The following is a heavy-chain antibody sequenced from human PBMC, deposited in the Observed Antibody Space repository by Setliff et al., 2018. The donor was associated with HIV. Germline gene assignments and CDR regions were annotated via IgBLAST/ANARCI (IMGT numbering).Heavy chain of an antibody. Sequence: SETLSLTCTVSGGSINSYYWNWIRQSPGKGLEWIGYIGYNGDTSYNPSLNSRVTLSVDRSKNQFSLKLSSVSAADTAVYFCARWGASGGRPVWHAFDMWGQGTMVTVSS. D-gene: IGHD2-15*01. V-gene: IGHV4-59*01. CDR2: IGYNGDT. CDR3: ARWGASGGRPVWHAFDM. CDR1: GGSINSYY. J-gene: IGHJ3*02.